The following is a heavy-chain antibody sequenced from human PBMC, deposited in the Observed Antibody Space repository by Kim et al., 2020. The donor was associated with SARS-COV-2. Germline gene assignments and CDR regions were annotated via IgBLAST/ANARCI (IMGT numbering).Heavy chain of an antibody. CDR3: AKDMIPYYDFSLYGMDV. CDR1: GFTFSSYA. V-gene: IGHV3-23*01. Sequence: GGSLRLSCAASGFTFSSYAMSWVRQAPGKGLEWVSAISGSGGSTYYADSVKGRFTISRDNSKNTLYLQMNSLRAEDTAVYYCAKDMIPYYDFSLYGMDVWGQGTTVTVSS. J-gene: IGHJ6*02. CDR2: ISGSGGST. D-gene: IGHD3-3*01.